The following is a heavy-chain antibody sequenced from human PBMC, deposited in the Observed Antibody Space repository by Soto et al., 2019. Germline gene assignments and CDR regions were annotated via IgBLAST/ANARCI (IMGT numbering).Heavy chain of an antibody. CDR1: GFTFSSYS. CDR3: ARGGFVCGGLGAD. J-gene: IGHJ4*02. Sequence: EVQLVESGGGLVQPGGSLRLSCAASGFTFSSYSMNWVRQAPGKGLEWVSYISSSSSTIYYADSVKGRFTISRDNAKNSQYMETNSWSAEETAVYYCARGGFVCGGLGADWGQGTLVTVSS. CDR2: ISSSSSTI. V-gene: IGHV3-48*01. D-gene: IGHD2-8*01.